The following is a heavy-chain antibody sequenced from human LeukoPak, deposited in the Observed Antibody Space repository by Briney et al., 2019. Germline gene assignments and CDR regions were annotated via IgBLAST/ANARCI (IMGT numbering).Heavy chain of an antibody. CDR3: ARGGYSYGYYYYYYMDV. CDR2: MNPNSGNT. D-gene: IGHD5-18*01. CDR1: GYTFTSYD. Sequence: ASVKVSCKASGYTFTSYDINWVRQATGQGPEWMGWMNPNSGNTGYAQKLQGRVTMTRNTSISTAYMELSSLRSEDTAVYYCARGGYSYGYYYYYYMDVWGKGTTVTISS. J-gene: IGHJ6*03. V-gene: IGHV1-8*01.